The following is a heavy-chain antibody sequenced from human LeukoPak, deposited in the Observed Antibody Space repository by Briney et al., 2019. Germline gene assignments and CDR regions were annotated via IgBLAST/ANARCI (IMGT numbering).Heavy chain of an antibody. CDR2: ISGVDGST. V-gene: IGHV3-23*01. D-gene: IGHD3-3*01. CDR1: GFTFRSYA. Sequence: PGGPLRLSCDASGFTFRSYAMSWARQAPGKGLEWASTISGVDGSTYYADSVNGRFTISRDNSENTLYLQMNSLRGEDTALYYCAKVTRRYLEYLLRGHDAFDIWGQGTMVTVSS. CDR3: AKVTRRYLEYLLRGHDAFDI. J-gene: IGHJ3*02.